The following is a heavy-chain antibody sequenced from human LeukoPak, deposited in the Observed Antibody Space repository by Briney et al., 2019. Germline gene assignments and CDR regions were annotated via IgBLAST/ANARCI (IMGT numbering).Heavy chain of an antibody. V-gene: IGHV3-21*01. D-gene: IGHD1-26*01. J-gene: IGHJ4*02. CDR2: ISSSSSYI. CDR3: ARGGLGPSFPLY. CDR1: GFTFSSYS. Sequence: GGSLRLSCAASGFTFSSYSMNWVRQVPGKGLEWVSSISSSSSYIYYADSVKGRFTISRDNAKNSLYLQMNSLRAEDTAVYYCARGGLGPSFPLYWGQGTLVTVSS.